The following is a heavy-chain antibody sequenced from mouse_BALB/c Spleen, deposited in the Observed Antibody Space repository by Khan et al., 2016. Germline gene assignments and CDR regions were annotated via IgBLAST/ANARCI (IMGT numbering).Heavy chain of an antibody. Sequence: QVQLQQSGAELMKPGASVKISCKATGYTFRSYWIEWVKQRPGHGLEWIGEFLPGGGTTNYNEKFQGKAIFTADSSSNTAYMQFSSLTSEDSAVYYCARRRDYGSSPAWFAYWGQGTLVTVSA. J-gene: IGHJ3*01. CDR1: GYTFRSYW. D-gene: IGHD1-1*01. V-gene: IGHV1-9*01. CDR3: ARRRDYGSSPAWFAY. CDR2: FLPGGGTT.